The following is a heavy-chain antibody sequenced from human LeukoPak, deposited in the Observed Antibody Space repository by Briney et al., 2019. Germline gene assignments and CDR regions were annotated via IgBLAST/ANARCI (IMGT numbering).Heavy chain of an antibody. CDR2: INPNSGGT. D-gene: IGHD2-21*02. Sequence: GASVKVSCNASGYTFTGYYMHWVREAPGQGLEWMGRINPNSGGTNYAQKFQGRVTMTRDTSISTAYMELSRLRSDDTAVYYCARGVTEESDYWGQGTLVTVSS. CDR1: GYTFTGYY. CDR3: ARGVTEESDY. J-gene: IGHJ4*02. V-gene: IGHV1-2*06.